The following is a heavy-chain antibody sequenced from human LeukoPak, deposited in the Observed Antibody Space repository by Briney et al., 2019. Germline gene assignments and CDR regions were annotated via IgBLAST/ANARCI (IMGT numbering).Heavy chain of an antibody. J-gene: IGHJ4*02. CDR3: ARESALSGSYFYFDY. V-gene: IGHV3-30*04. D-gene: IGHD1-26*01. CDR2: ISYDGSNK. CDR1: GFTFSSYA. Sequence: GRSLRLSCAASGFTFSSYAMHWVRQAPGKGLEWVAVISYDGSNKYYADSVKGRFTISRDNSKNTLYLQMNSLRAEDTAVYYCARESALSGSYFYFDYWGQGTLVTVSS.